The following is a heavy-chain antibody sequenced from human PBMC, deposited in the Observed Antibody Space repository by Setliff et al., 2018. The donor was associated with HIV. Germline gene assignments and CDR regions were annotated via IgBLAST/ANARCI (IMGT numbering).Heavy chain of an antibody. Sequence: GASVKVSCKASGGTFSNYGMSWVRQAPGQGLEWMGGIIPISGTANYAQKFQGGVTITTDESTSTAYMELSRLRSDDTAVYYCARDYYDSSGYIFFPGLPDYWGQGTLVTVSS. D-gene: IGHD3-22*01. V-gene: IGHV1-69*05. CDR1: GGTFSNYG. J-gene: IGHJ4*02. CDR3: ARDYYDSSGYIFFPGLPDY. CDR2: IIPISGTA.